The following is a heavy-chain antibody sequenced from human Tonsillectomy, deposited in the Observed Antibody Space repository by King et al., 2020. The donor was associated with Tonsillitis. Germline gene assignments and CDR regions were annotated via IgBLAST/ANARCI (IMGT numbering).Heavy chain of an antibody. J-gene: IGHJ4*02. CDR3: AKRDGYY. Sequence: VQLVESGGGLVQPGGSLRLSCAVSGFTFSSYAMSWVRQAPGQGLEWVSTISDSGGSTYYADSVKGRFTISRDNSKSTLYLQMNSLRAEDTAIYYCAKRDGYYWGQGTLVTVSS. CDR1: GFTFSSYA. CDR2: ISDSGGST. D-gene: IGHD4-17*01. V-gene: IGHV3-23*04.